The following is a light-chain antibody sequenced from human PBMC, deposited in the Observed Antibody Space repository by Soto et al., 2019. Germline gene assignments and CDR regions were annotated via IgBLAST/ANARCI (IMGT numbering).Light chain of an antibody. CDR3: QSYDNSLSAYV. CDR2: SNS. Sequence: QSVLAQPPSVSGAPGQNVTISCTGSSSNIGAGYDLHWYQQLPGTAPKLLLYSNSNRPSGVPDRFSGSKSGTSASLAITGLQAEDEADYYCQSYDNSLSAYVFGTGTKVTVL. CDR1: SSNIGAGYD. V-gene: IGLV1-40*01. J-gene: IGLJ1*01.